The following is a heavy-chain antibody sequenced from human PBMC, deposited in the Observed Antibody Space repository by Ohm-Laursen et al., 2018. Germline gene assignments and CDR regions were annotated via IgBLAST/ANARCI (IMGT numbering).Heavy chain of an antibody. J-gene: IGHJ4*02. Sequence: SLRLSCAASGFTFSSYSMNWVRQAPGKGLEWVSYISSSGSTIHYADSVKGRFTISRDNAKNSLYLQMNSLRAEDTAVYHCARDPVRGLTDYWGQGILVTVSS. CDR3: ARDPVRGLTDY. CDR1: GFTFSSYS. D-gene: IGHD3-16*01. V-gene: IGHV3-48*04. CDR2: ISSSGSTI.